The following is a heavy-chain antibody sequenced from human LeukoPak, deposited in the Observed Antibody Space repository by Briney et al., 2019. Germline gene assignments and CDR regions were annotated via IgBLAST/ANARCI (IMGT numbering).Heavy chain of an antibody. D-gene: IGHD3-22*01. CDR2: INPNSGGT. CDR1: GYTFTGYY. Sequence: ASVKVSCKASGYTFTGYYMHWVRQAPGQGLEWMGWINPNSGGTNYAQKFQGRVTMTRDTSISTAYMELSRLRSDDTAVYYCARTLWGYYDSSGYFPLDYWGQGTLVTVSS. CDR3: ARTLWGYYDSSGYFPLDY. V-gene: IGHV1-2*02. J-gene: IGHJ4*02.